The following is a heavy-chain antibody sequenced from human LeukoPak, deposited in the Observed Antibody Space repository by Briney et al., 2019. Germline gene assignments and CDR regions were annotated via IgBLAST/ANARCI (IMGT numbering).Heavy chain of an antibody. J-gene: IGHJ3*02. D-gene: IGHD6-13*01. V-gene: IGHV3-21*01. Sequence: GGSLGLSCAASGFTFSSYSMNWVRQAPGKGLEWVSSISSSSTYIYYADSVKGRFTISRDNAKNSLHLQMNSLRAEDTAVYYYARNRYGSSLDAFDIWGQGTVVTVSS. CDR2: ISSSSTYI. CDR1: GFTFSSYS. CDR3: ARNRYGSSLDAFDI.